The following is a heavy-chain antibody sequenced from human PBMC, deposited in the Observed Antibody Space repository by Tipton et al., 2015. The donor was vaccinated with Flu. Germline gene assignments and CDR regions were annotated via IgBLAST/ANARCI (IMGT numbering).Heavy chain of an antibody. J-gene: IGHJ4*02. V-gene: IGHV4-59*08. CDR3: AGHFTFGLFAS. CDR2: VHYRENT. D-gene: IGHD3-16*01. CDR1: GGSFTNYY. Sequence: TLSLTCTVSGGSFTNYYWSWIRQPPGKGLEWIGFVHYRENTSYNLALKNRVTMSLDTSKNQFSLTLISVTAADTAVYYFAGHFTFGLFASWGQGTPVTVSS.